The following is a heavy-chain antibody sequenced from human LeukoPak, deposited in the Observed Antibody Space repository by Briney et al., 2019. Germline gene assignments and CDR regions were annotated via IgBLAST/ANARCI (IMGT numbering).Heavy chain of an antibody. CDR1: GFTFSSYG. CDR2: ISIAGST. Sequence: GGSLRLSCAASGFTFSSYGMSWVRQAPGKGLEWVSLISIAGSTNYADSVKGRFTISRDNSKNTLYLQMNSLRAEDTAVYYCAKDQTRFSSSPTYYFDYWGQGTLVTVSS. D-gene: IGHD6-13*01. CDR3: AKDQTRFSSSPTYYFDY. V-gene: IGHV3-23*03. J-gene: IGHJ4*02.